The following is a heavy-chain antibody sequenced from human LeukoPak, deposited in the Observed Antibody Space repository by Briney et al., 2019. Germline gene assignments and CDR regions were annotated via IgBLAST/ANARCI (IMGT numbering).Heavy chain of an antibody. J-gene: IGHJ4*02. Sequence: PGRSLRLSCAASGFTFSSYGMHWVRQAPGKGLEWVAVISNDGSNKHYADSVKGRFTVSRDNSKNTLYLQMNSLRAEDTAVFYCAKDRRGYTYNFDYWGQGTLVTVSS. CDR2: ISNDGSNK. CDR3: AKDRRGYTYNFDY. CDR1: GFTFSSYG. D-gene: IGHD5-18*01. V-gene: IGHV3-30*18.